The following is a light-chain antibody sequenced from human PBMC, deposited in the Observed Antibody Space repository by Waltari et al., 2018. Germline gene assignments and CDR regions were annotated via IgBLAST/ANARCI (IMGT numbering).Light chain of an antibody. V-gene: IGKV1-16*02. CDR2: ASY. CDR3: QQYHSHPLT. CDR1: QDINNQ. Sequence: DIQMTQSPSSLSASVGDRVIITCRASQDINNQLAWFQQKPGQAPKSLIFASYRLQSGVASKFRGAASETTFTLTIDSLEPEDFATYYCQQYHSHPLTFGGGTTVDTK. J-gene: IGKJ4*01.